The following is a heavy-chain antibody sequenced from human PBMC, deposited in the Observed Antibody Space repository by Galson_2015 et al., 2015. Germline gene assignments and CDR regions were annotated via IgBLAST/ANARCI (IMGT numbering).Heavy chain of an antibody. D-gene: IGHD3-10*01. CDR2: IYPGDSDS. CDR1: GYNFINYW. V-gene: IGHV5-51*01. CDR3: ARRVRGVNGYYFDY. Sequence: QSGAEVKKPGESLKISCTGSGYNFINYWIGWVRQMPGKGLEWMGIIYPGDSDSKYSPSFQGQVTISVDKSISTAYLQWSSLKASDTAMYYCARRVRGVNGYYFDYWGQGTLVTVSS. J-gene: IGHJ4*02.